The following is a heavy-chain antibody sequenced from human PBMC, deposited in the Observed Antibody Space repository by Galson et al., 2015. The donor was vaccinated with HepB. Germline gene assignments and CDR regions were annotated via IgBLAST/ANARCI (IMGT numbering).Heavy chain of an antibody. V-gene: IGHV4-61*01. J-gene: IGHJ6*03. Sequence: SLTCTVSGGSVSSGSYYWSWIRQPPGKGLEWIGYIYYSGSTNYNPSLKSRVTISVDTSKNQFSLKLSSVTAADTAVYYCARGGIAVGLAHYYYMDVWGKGTTVTVSS. CDR2: IYYSGST. D-gene: IGHD6-19*01. CDR3: ARGGIAVGLAHYYYMDV. CDR1: GGSVSSGSYY.